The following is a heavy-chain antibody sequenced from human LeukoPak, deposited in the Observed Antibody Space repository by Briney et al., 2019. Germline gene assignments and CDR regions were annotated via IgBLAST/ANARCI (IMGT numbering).Heavy chain of an antibody. CDR1: GYSFTSYW. CDR2: IYPGDSDT. D-gene: IGHD6-13*01. Sequence: GESLKISCKGSGYSFTSYWIGWVRQMPGKGLEWMGIIYPGDSDTRYSPSFHGQVTISADKSITTACLQWSSLKASHTAMYYCARLIRIAAAGLNDYWGQGTLVTVSS. CDR3: ARLIRIAAAGLNDY. J-gene: IGHJ4*02. V-gene: IGHV5-51*01.